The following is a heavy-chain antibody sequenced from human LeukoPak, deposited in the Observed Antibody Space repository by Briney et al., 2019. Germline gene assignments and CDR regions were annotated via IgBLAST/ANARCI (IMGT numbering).Heavy chain of an antibody. Sequence: GGSLRLSCAASGFSFDDYAMHWVRQTPGKGLEWVSGISWNSDTIGYADSVKGRFTISRDNAKNSLYLQMNSLRAEDTAVYYCARGLRIYLGELSGFDYWGQGTLVTVSS. V-gene: IGHV3-9*01. J-gene: IGHJ4*02. CDR2: ISWNSDTI. CDR3: ARGLRIYLGELSGFDY. CDR1: GFSFDDYA. D-gene: IGHD3-16*02.